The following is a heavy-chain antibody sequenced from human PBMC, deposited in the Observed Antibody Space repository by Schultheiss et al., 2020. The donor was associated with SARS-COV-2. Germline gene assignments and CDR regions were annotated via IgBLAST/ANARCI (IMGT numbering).Heavy chain of an antibody. CDR3: ARDYCSITSCYDY. D-gene: IGHD2-2*01. J-gene: IGHJ4*02. V-gene: IGHV3-30*04. Sequence: GESLKISCAASGFTFSSYAMHWVRQAPGKGLEWVAVISYDGSNKYYADSVKGRFTISRDNSKNTLYLQMNSLRAEDTAVYYCARDYCSITSCYDYWGQGTLVTVSS. CDR1: GFTFSSYA. CDR2: ISYDGSNK.